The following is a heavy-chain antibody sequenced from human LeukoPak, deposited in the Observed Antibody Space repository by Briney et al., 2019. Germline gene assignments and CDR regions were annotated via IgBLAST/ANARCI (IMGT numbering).Heavy chain of an antibody. J-gene: IGHJ3*02. Sequence: GGSLRLSCAASGSTFSSYGMHWVRQAPGKGLEWVAVIWYDGSNKYYADSVKGRFTISRDNSKNTLYLQMNSLRAEDTAVYYCASAYYDFWGGYSGAFDIWGQGTMVTVSS. CDR2: IWYDGSNK. V-gene: IGHV3-33*01. D-gene: IGHD3-3*01. CDR3: ASAYYDFWGGYSGAFDI. CDR1: GSTFSSYG.